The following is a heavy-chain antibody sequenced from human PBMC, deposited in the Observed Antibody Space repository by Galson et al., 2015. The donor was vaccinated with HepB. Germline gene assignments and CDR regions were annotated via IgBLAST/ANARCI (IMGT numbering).Heavy chain of an antibody. CDR1: GFIFNDYT. CDR3: ARDSRARDLWSGYDWFDP. Sequence: SLRLSCAASGFIFNDYTMNWVRQAPGKGLEWVSSISGSSNDIHYADSVNGRFTISRDNAKNSLYLQMSSLRADDTAVYYCARDSRARDLWSGYDWFDPWGQGTLVTVSS. V-gene: IGHV3-21*01. D-gene: IGHD3-3*01. CDR2: ISGSSNDI. J-gene: IGHJ5*02.